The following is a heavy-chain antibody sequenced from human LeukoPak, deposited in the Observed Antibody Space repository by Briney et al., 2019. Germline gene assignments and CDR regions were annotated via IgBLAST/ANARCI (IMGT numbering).Heavy chain of an antibody. CDR2: INPNSGGT. CDR1: GYTFTSYY. V-gene: IGHV1-2*02. D-gene: IGHD6-13*01. CDR3: ARAITGYSSSWYNYFDY. J-gene: IGHJ4*02. Sequence: GASVKVSCKASGYTFTSYYMHWVRQAPGQGLEWMGWINPNSGGTNYAQKFQGRVTMTRDTSISTAYMELSRLRSDDTAVYYCARAITGYSSSWYNYFDYWGQGTLVTVSS.